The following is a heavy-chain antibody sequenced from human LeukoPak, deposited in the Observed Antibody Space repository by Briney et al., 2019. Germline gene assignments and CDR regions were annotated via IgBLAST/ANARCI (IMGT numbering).Heavy chain of an antibody. J-gene: IGHJ4*02. CDR3: AKLTVKYYYDSTGY. CDR1: GFNFDDYV. D-gene: IGHD3-22*01. Sequence: RSGGSLRLSCAASGFNFDDYVMNWVRHAPGKGLEWVSGINWNGGSRGYADSVKGRFTISRDNSKNTLYLQMNSLRAEDTAVYYCAKLTVKYYYDSTGYWGQGTLVTVSS. CDR2: INWNGGSR. V-gene: IGHV3-20*04.